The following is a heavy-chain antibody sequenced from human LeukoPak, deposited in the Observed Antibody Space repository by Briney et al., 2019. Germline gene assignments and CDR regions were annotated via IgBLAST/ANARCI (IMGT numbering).Heavy chain of an antibody. D-gene: IGHD5-18*01. CDR1: GFTFRSYG. Sequence: TGRSLRLSCAASGFTFRSYGLHWVRQAPGKGLEWVASINPDGNKKYSADSVKGRFTISRDNAENSLYLQMNSLRVEDTAFYYCARDLAYSRLDYWGQGMLVTVSS. J-gene: IGHJ4*02. CDR2: INPDGNKK. V-gene: IGHV3-7*01. CDR3: ARDLAYSRLDY.